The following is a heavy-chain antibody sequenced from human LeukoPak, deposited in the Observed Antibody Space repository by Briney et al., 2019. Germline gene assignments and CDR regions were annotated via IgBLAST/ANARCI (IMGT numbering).Heavy chain of an antibody. V-gene: IGHV4-34*01. CDR3: ARWRDSLYYFDY. D-gene: IGHD2-21*01. CDR1: GGSFSGYY. CDR2: INHSGST. J-gene: IGHJ4*02. Sequence: SETLSLTCAVYGGSFSGYYWSWIRQPPGKGLEWIGEINHSGSTNYNPSLKSRATISVDTSKNQFSLKLSSVTAADTAVYYCARWRDSLYYFDYWGQGTLVTVSS.